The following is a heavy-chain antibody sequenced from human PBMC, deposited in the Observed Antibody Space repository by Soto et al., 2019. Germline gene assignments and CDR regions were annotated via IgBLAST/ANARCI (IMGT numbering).Heavy chain of an antibody. CDR3: ARSQGSSTSLEIYYYYYYGMDV. D-gene: IGHD2-2*01. V-gene: IGHV1-69*01. CDR1: GGTFSSYA. J-gene: IGHJ6*02. Sequence: QVPLVQSGAEVKKPGSSVKVSCKASGGTFSSYAISWVRQAPGQGLEWMGGIIPISGTANYAQKFQGRVTMTADESTSTAYMELSSLRSEDTAVYYCARSQGSSTSLEIYYYYYYGMDVWGQGTTVTVSS. CDR2: IIPISGTA.